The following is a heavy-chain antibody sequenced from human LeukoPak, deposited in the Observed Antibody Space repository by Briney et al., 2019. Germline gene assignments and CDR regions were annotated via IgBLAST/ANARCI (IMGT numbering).Heavy chain of an antibody. J-gene: IGHJ5*02. CDR2: INQDGTEK. CDR3: ASGLTSGYSNWFDP. CDR1: GFSVSSFG. Sequence: GGSLRLSCAVSGFSVSSFGMSWVRQAPGKGLEWVANINQDGTEKYYVDSVKGRFTISRDNAKMSLYLQMNSLRAEDTAVYYCASGLTSGYSNWFDPWGQGTLVTVSS. V-gene: IGHV3-7*01. D-gene: IGHD3-3*01.